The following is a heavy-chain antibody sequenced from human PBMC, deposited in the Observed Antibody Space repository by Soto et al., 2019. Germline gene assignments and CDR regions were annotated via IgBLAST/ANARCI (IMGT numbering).Heavy chain of an antibody. Sequence: ASVKVSCKTSGYTFTTHYLHWVRQAPGQGLEWMGSINPNTTDTNYAQKFQGRVTMTRDTSIATAYMELSRLTSDDTAVYYCARVDKCLEPRQGNFDKWSQGTQVTISS. CDR2: INPNTTDT. CDR1: GYTFTTHY. CDR3: ARVDKCLEPRQGNFDK. V-gene: IGHV1-2*02. J-gene: IGHJ4*02. D-gene: IGHD1-1*01.